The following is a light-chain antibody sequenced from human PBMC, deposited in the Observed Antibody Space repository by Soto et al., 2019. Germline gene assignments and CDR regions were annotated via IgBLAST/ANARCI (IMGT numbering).Light chain of an antibody. CDR3: SSYTRLSTRV. Sequence: QSALTQPASVSGSPGQSITISCTGTSSDVGGSKYVSWYQQHPGKAPKLVISEVSNRPSGVSDRFSGSKSGNTAALTISGLQAEDEADYYCSSYTRLSTRVFGGGTKLTVL. CDR2: EVS. J-gene: IGLJ2*01. CDR1: SSDVGGSKY. V-gene: IGLV2-14*01.